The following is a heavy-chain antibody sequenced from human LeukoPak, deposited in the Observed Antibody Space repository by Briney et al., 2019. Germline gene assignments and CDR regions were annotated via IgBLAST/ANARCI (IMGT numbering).Heavy chain of an antibody. CDR1: GGSVSSGSYY. J-gene: IGHJ6*04. CDR2: IYYSGST. V-gene: IGHV4-61*01. CDR3: ARALYFDWFNRNYYGMDV. Sequence: KPSETLSLTCTVSGGSVSSGSYYWRWIRQPPGKGLEWIGYIYYSGSTNYNPSLKSRVTISVDTSKNQFSLKLSSVTAADTAVYYCARALYFDWFNRNYYGMDVWGKGTTVTVSS. D-gene: IGHD3-9*01.